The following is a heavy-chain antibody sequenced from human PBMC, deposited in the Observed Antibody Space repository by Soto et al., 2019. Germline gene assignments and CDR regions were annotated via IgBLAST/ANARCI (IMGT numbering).Heavy chain of an antibody. CDR3: ARGGDSEANGDY. Sequence: GGSLRLSCAASGFTFSSYWMSWVHQAPGKGLEWVANIKQDGSEKYYEDSVKGRFTISRDNAKNSLYLQMNSLRAEDTAVYYCARGGDSEANGDYWGQGTLVTVSS. V-gene: IGHV3-7*03. D-gene: IGHD3-16*01. CDR1: GFTFSSYW. J-gene: IGHJ4*02. CDR2: IKQDGSEK.